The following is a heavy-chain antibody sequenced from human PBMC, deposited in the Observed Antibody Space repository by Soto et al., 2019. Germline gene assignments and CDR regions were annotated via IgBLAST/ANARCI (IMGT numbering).Heavy chain of an antibody. J-gene: IGHJ6*02. D-gene: IGHD3-16*01. CDR3: ARVFGIMDV. CDR1: GFTFSDYY. CDR2: ISSSSYT. V-gene: IGHV3-11*06. Sequence: GGSLTLSCAASGFTFSDYYMSWIRQAPGKGLEWVSYISSSSYTNYEDSVKGRFTISSDNAKNSLYLQMNSLRAEETAVYYCARVFGIMDVWGQGTTVTVS.